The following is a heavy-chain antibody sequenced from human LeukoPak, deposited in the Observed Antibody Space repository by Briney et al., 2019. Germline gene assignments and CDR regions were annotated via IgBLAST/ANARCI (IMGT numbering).Heavy chain of an antibody. D-gene: IGHD3-22*01. V-gene: IGHV1-18*01. CDR2: ISAYNGNT. CDR1: GYTFTSYG. CDR3: ARGGSTYYLPDY. Sequence: ASVKVSCKASGYTFTSYGISWVRQAPGQGLEWMGWISAYNGNTNYAQKFQGRVTMTTDTSTSTAYMELRSLRFADTAVYYCARGGSTYYLPDYWSQGTLVTVSS. J-gene: IGHJ4*02.